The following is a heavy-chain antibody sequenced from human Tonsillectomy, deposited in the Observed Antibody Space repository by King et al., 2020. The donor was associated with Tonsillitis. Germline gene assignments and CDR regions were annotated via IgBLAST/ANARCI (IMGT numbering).Heavy chain of an antibody. Sequence: VQLVESGAEVKKPGESLKISCKGSGYSFTNYWIGWVRQMPGKGLEWMGSIYPGDADTKYSPSFQGQVSISADKSISTAYLQWSSLMASDTAMYYCARRGYYDGRNDYWGQGTLVTVSS. D-gene: IGHD3-22*01. CDR3: ARRGYYDGRNDY. CDR1: GYSFTNYW. CDR2: IYPGDADT. J-gene: IGHJ4*02. V-gene: IGHV5-51*03.